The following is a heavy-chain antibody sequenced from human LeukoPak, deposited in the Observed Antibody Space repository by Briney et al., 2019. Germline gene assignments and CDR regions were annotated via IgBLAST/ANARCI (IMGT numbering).Heavy chain of an antibody. D-gene: IGHD6-19*01. CDR3: AREIAVADDDGDYYYYGMDV. CDR1: GYTFTSYY. Sequence: ASVKVSCKASGYTFTSYYMHWVRQAPGQGLEWMGIINPSGGSTSYAQKFQGRVTMTRDTSTSTVYMELSSLRSEDTAVYYCAREIAVADDDGDYYYYGMDVWGQGTTVTVSS. J-gene: IGHJ6*02. V-gene: IGHV1-46*01. CDR2: INPSGGST.